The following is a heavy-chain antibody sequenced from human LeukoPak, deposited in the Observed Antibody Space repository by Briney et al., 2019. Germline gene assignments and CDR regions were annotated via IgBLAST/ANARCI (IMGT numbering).Heavy chain of an antibody. CDR2: IYTSGST. Sequence: SQTLSLTCTVSGGSISSGSYYWSWIRQPAGKGLEWIGRIYTSGSTNYNPSLKSRVTMSVDTSKNQFSLKLSSVTAADTAVYYCARGPYSSSPNPHFDYWGQGTLVTVSS. V-gene: IGHV4-61*02. J-gene: IGHJ4*02. D-gene: IGHD6-13*01. CDR1: GGSISSGSYY. CDR3: ARGPYSSSPNPHFDY.